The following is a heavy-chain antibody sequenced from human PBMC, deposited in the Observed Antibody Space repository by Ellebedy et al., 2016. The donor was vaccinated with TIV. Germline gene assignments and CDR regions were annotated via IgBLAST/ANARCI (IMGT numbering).Heavy chain of an antibody. Sequence: AASVKVSCKASGFTFTSSAMQWVRQARGQRLEWIGWIVVGSGNTNYAQKFQERVTITRDMSTSTAYMELSSLRSEDTAVYYCAASIRGDGSGSYYNVDYYYYGMDVWGQGTTVTVSS. J-gene: IGHJ6*02. D-gene: IGHD3-10*01. CDR3: AASIRGDGSGSYYNVDYYYYGMDV. CDR2: IVVGSGNT. CDR1: GFTFTSSA. V-gene: IGHV1-58*02.